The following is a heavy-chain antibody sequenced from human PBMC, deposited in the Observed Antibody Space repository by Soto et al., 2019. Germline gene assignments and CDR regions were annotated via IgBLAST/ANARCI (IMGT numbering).Heavy chain of an antibody. CDR2: INASSGGI. V-gene: IGHV1-46*01. D-gene: IGHD4-17*01. CDR1: GYTFTSYY. CDR3: ARDPDGDHCDY. J-gene: IGHJ4*02. Sequence: GASVKVSCKASGYTFTSYYMDWVRQAPGQGLEWVGVINASSGGITYAQKFQGRVTMTRDTSTSTVYMELRSLRSEDTAVYYCARDPDGDHCDYWGQGTLVTVSS.